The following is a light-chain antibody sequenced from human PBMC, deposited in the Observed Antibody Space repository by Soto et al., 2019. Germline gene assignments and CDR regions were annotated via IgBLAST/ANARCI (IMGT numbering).Light chain of an antibody. Sequence: QSVLTQPPSSSGSPGQSVTISCTGTSSDVGGYNYVSWYQQHPGKAPKLMIYEVSKRPSGVPDRFSGSKSGNTASLTVSGLQAEDAADYYSSSFAGSVYVFGTGTKVTVL. CDR1: SSDVGGYNY. V-gene: IGLV2-8*01. CDR3: SSFAGSVYV. CDR2: EVS. J-gene: IGLJ1*01.